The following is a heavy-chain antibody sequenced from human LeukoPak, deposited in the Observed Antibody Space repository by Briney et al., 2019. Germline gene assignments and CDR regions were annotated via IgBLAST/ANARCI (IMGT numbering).Heavy chain of an antibody. Sequence: SETLSLTCAVYGGSFSGYYWSWIRQPPGKGLEWIGEINHSGSTNYNPSLKSRVTISVDTSKNQFSLKLSSVTAADTAVYYCARGVRTYYYDSSGYSMGFYYYMDVWGKGTTVTVSS. J-gene: IGHJ6*03. CDR1: GGSFSGYY. CDR2: INHSGST. V-gene: IGHV4-34*01. CDR3: ARGVRTYYYDSSGYSMGFYYYMDV. D-gene: IGHD3-22*01.